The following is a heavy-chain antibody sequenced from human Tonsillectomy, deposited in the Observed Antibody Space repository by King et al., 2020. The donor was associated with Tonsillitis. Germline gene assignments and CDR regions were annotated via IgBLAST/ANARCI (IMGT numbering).Heavy chain of an antibody. CDR3: ATQASIGYYTCAYYFDY. Sequence: VQLVESGAEVKKPGASVKVSCKASGYTFTSNYLHWVRQAPGQGLEWMGIINPSGGSTSYAQKFQGRVTMPRDTSTSTVYMELSSLRSEDTSVYYCATQASIGYYTCAYYFDYWGQGTLVTVSS. V-gene: IGHV1-46*01. D-gene: IGHD3-22*01. CDR2: INPSGGST. CDR1: GYTFTSNY. J-gene: IGHJ4*02.